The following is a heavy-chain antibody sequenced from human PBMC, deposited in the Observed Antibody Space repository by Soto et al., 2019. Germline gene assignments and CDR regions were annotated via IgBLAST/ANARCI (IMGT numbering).Heavy chain of an antibody. CDR1: GGSISSSNW. J-gene: IGHJ4*02. Sequence: SETLSLTCAVSGGSISSSNWWSWVRQPTGKGLEWIGEIYHSGSTNYNPSLKSRVTISVDKSKNQFSLKLSSVTAADTAVYYCARRVVSVVVPTRPAEFDYWGQGTLVTVSS. D-gene: IGHD2-2*01. V-gene: IGHV4-4*02. CDR2: IYHSGST. CDR3: ARRVVSVVVPTRPAEFDY.